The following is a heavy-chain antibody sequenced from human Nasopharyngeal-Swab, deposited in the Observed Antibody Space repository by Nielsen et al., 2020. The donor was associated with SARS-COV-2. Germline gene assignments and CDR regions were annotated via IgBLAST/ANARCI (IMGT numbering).Heavy chain of an antibody. CDR1: GFTFSSYG. CDR3: ATFSGYPTVLDAFDI. Sequence: GESLKISCAASGFTFSSYGMHWVRQAPGKGLEWVAVISYDGSNKYYADSVKGRFTISRDNSKNTLYLQMNSLRAEDTAVYYCATFSGYPTVLDAFDIWGQGTMVTASS. D-gene: IGHD5-12*01. J-gene: IGHJ3*02. CDR2: ISYDGSNK. V-gene: IGHV3-30*03.